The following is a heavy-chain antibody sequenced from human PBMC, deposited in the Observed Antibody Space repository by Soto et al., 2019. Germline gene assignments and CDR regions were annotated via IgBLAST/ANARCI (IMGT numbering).Heavy chain of an antibody. CDR2: ISGSCGAT. CDR3: ARTRTAFYRYYFDS. Sequence: PGGSLRLSCASSGRTFSTYWMSWVRQAPGKGLELVSVISGSCGATYYTDSVEGRFTISKDFSKNTVSLQMTGLRVDDTAVYYCARTRTAFYRYYFDSWGQGALVTVSS. J-gene: IGHJ4*02. V-gene: IGHV3-23*01. D-gene: IGHD2-21*02. CDR1: GRTFSTYW.